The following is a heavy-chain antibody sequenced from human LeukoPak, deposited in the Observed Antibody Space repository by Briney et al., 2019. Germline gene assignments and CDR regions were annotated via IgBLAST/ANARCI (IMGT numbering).Heavy chain of an antibody. Sequence: SETLSLTCTVSGGSICSYYWSWIRQPPGKGLEWIGYIYYSGSTNYNPSLKSRVTISVDTSKNQFSLKLSSVTAADTAVYYCARDNRGRYSYYYYYGMDVWGQGTTVTVSS. CDR1: GGSICSYY. V-gene: IGHV4-59*01. J-gene: IGHJ6*02. D-gene: IGHD3-9*01. CDR2: IYYSGST. CDR3: ARDNRGRYSYYYYYGMDV.